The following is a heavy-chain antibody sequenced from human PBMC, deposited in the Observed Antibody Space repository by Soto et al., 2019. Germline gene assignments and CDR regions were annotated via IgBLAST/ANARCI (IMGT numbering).Heavy chain of an antibody. CDR1: GSSSDPFT. Sequence: PGGSLRLSCVASGSSSDPFTMHWVRELPGKGLEWDAGLSWDRSTVAYADSVQGRFTISRDHAKNSVDLLMDSLRPDDTALYFCAVSSPDIVVLPSSIYFTSWGPGTQVTVS. J-gene: IGHJ4*02. V-gene: IGHV3-9*02. CDR2: LSWDRSTV. D-gene: IGHD2-15*01. CDR3: AVSSPDIVVLPSSIYFTS.